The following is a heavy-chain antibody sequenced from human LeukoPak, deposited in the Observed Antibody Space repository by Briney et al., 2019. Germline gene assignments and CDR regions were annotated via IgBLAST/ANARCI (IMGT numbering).Heavy chain of an antibody. Sequence: PGGSLRLSCAASGFTFSSYAMHWVRQAPGKGLEWVAVISYDGSNKYYADSVKGRFTISRDNSKNMLYLQMNSLRAEDTAVYYCAKWEYSNSGIDDYWGQGTLVTVSS. CDR3: AKWEYSNSGIDDY. CDR2: ISYDGSNK. J-gene: IGHJ4*02. D-gene: IGHD6-6*01. CDR1: GFTFSSYA. V-gene: IGHV3-30-3*02.